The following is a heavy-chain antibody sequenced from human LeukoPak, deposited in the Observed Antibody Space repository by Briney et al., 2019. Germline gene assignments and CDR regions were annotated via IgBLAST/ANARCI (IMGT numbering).Heavy chain of an antibody. CDR3: ARDLFPPSLGGHTDY. J-gene: IGHJ4*02. D-gene: IGHD4-23*01. Sequence: HPGGSLRLSCAASGFTFSTYRMAWVRQAPGKGLEWVSYISSSSNSIYYADSVQGRFTISRDNAKNSLYLQMNSLRAEDTAVYYCARDLFPPSLGGHTDYWGQGTLVTVSS. CDR2: ISSSSNSI. CDR1: GFTFSTYR. V-gene: IGHV3-48*01.